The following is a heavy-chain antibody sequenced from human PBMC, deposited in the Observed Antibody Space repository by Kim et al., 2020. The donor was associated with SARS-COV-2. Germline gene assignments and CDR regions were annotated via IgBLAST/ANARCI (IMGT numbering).Heavy chain of an antibody. CDR3: ARRSDRYYFGY. Sequence: SETLSLTCTVSGGSFSSYYWSWIRQPPGKGLEWIWYIYHSGSAYYNPSLKSRVTISLDTSKNQFSLKLSSVTAADTAVYYCARRSDRYYFGYWGQGTLATVSS. CDR2: IYHSGSA. V-gene: IGHV4-59*01. D-gene: IGHD3-3*01. J-gene: IGHJ4*02. CDR1: GGSFSSYY.